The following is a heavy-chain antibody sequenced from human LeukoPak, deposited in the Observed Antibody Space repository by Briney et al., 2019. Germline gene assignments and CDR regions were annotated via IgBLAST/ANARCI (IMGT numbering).Heavy chain of an antibody. D-gene: IGHD5-18*01. V-gene: IGHV4-4*09. CDR2: IYTSGST. CDR1: GGSISSYY. CDR3: ASHTAMVSVPYYYYGMDV. J-gene: IGHJ6*02. Sequence: PSETLSLTCTVSGGSISSYYWSWIRQPPGKGLEWIGYIYTSGSTNYNPSLKSRITISVDTSKNQFSLKLSSVTAADTAVYYCASHTAMVSVPYYYYGMDVWGQGTTVTVSS.